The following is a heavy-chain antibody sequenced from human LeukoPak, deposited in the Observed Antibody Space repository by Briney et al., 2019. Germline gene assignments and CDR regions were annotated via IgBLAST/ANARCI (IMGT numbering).Heavy chain of an antibody. Sequence: PSETLSLTCTVSGGSISSYYWSWIRQPPGKGLEWIGYIYYSGSTNYNPSLKSGVTISVDTSKNQFSMKLSSVTAADTDVYYCARRIGGYVDYWGQGTLVTVSS. CDR1: GGSISSYY. J-gene: IGHJ4*02. D-gene: IGHD3-22*01. CDR2: IYYSGST. CDR3: ARRIGGYVDY. V-gene: IGHV4-59*01.